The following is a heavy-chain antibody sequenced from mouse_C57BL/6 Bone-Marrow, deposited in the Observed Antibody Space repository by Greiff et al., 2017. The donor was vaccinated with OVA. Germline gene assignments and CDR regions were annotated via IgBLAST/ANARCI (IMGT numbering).Heavy chain of an antibody. D-gene: IGHD2-2*01. CDR3: ARDGYAGVDY. J-gene: IGHJ2*01. CDR1: GFTFSDYY. Sequence: EVQVVESEGGLVQPGSSMKLSCTASGFTFSDYYMAWVRQVPEKGLEWVANINYDGSSTYYLDSLKSRFIISRDNAKNILYLQMSSLKSEDTATYYCARDGYAGVDYWGQGTTLTVSS. CDR2: INYDGSST. V-gene: IGHV5-16*01.